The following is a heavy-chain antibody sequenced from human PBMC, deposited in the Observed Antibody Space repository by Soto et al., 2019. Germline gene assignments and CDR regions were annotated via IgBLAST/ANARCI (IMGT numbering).Heavy chain of an antibody. CDR2: ISGSGGST. CDR1: GFTFSSYA. Sequence: EVQLLESGGGLVQPGGSLRLSCAASGFTFSSYAMSWVRQAPGXXLEXVXAISGSGGSTYYADSVKGRFTISRDNSKNTLYLQMNSLRAEDTXVXXXXXXXXDXXXXXXXXXXAXDIWGQGTMVTVSS. CDR3: XXXXXDXXXXXXXXXXAXDI. V-gene: IGHV3-23*01. J-gene: IGHJ3*02.